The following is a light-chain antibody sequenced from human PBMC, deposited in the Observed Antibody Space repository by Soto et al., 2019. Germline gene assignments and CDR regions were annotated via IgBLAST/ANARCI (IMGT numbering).Light chain of an antibody. J-gene: IGKJ1*01. CDR2: AAS. Sequence: DILVTQSPPSLSASVGDRVTITCRTSQSIINFLNWYQQKPGKAPDLLIYAASTLQSGAPSRFSGSGSGTDFTLTISSLQPEDSATYYCHQTYIAPWAFGQGTKVDIK. V-gene: IGKV1-39*01. CDR1: QSIINF. CDR3: HQTYIAPWA.